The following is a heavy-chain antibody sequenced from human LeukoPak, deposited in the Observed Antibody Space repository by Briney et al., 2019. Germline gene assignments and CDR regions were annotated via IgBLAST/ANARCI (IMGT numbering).Heavy chain of an antibody. CDR1: GGSISSSSYY. V-gene: IGHV4-39*07. CDR3: ARGSGAPFDY. D-gene: IGHD4-17*01. CDR2: IYYSGST. J-gene: IGHJ4*02. Sequence: SETLSLTCTVSGGSISSSSYYWGWIRQPPGKGLERIGSIYYSGSTYYNPSLKSRVTISVDTSKNQFSLKLSSVTAADTAVYYCARGSGAPFDYWGQGTLVTVSS.